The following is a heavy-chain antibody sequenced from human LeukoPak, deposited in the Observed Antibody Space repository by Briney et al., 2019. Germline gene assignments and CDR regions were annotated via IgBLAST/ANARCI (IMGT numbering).Heavy chain of an antibody. D-gene: IGHD4-17*01. CDR3: ARDPAYGDYRGGFDY. V-gene: IGHV1-18*01. J-gene: IGHJ4*02. Sequence: ASVKVSCKASGYTFTSYGISWVRQAPGRGLEWMGWISAYNGNTNYAQKLQGRVTMTTDTSTSTAYMELRSLRSDDTAVYYCARDPAYGDYRGGFDYWGQGTLVTVSS. CDR2: ISAYNGNT. CDR1: GYTFTSYG.